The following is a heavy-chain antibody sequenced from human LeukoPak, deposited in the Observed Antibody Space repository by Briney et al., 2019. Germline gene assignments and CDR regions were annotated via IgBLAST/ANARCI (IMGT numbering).Heavy chain of an antibody. CDR2: INSDGINT. V-gene: IGHV3-74*01. J-gene: IGHJ5*02. Sequence: GGSLRLSCAASGFTFSNYWMHWVRQAPGKGLVWVSRINSDGINTSYADSVKGRFTISRDNAKNTLNLQMNSLRAEDAAVYYCARDLGQYYDTSDNWFDPWGRGTLVTVSS. D-gene: IGHD3-22*01. CDR1: GFTFSNYW. CDR3: ARDLGQYYDTSDNWFDP.